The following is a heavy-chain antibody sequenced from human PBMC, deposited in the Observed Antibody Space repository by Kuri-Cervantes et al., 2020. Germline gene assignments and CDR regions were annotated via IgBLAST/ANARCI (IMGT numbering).Heavy chain of an antibody. V-gene: IGHV1-2*02. Sequence: ASVKVSCKASGYTFTGYYMHWVRQAPGQGLEWMGWINPNSGGTNYAQKFQGRVTMTRDASISTAYMELSRLRSDDTAVYYCARDHPRVITMIVVDYYYYYGMDVWGQGTTVTVSS. CDR1: GYTFTGYY. D-gene: IGHD3-22*01. CDR3: ARDHPRVITMIVVDYYYYYGMDV. J-gene: IGHJ6*02. CDR2: INPNSGGT.